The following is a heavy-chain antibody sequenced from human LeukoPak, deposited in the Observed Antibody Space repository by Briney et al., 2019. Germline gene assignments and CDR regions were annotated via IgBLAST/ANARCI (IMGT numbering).Heavy chain of an antibody. CDR3: ARYDARSSCFDF. Sequence: SETLSLTCTVSGGSISSYYWSWIRQTPGKGLEWIGDSYYGGSTNYSPSFMGRVTISGDTPRNHFPLKLTSVTSADTALYFCARYDARSSCFDFWGQGTLVTVSS. J-gene: IGHJ4*02. V-gene: IGHV4-59*01. CDR1: GGSISSYY. CDR2: SYYGGST. D-gene: IGHD6-19*01.